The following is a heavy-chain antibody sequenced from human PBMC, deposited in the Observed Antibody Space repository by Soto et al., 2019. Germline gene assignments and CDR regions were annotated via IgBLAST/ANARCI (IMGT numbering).Heavy chain of an antibody. CDR1: GGSFSSYY. CDR3: GGDTSAGCDRATLVRGGRKGPVV. V-gene: IGHV4-34*01. D-gene: IGHD3-10*01. CDR2: INHSGST. J-gene: IGHJ6*02. Sequence: SETLTLTCAVYGGSFSSYYLSWIRQPPGKGLEWIAEINHSGSTNYNPSLKSRVTISLDTSTNQFSLKLSSVPAADTPAYYCGGDTSAGCDRATLVRGGRKGPVVWGQGTTVTVSS.